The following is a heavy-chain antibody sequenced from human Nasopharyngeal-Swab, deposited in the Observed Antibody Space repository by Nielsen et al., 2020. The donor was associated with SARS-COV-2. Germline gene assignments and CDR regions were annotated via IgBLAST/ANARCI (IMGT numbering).Heavy chain of an antibody. J-gene: IGHJ4*02. V-gene: IGHV3-74*01. CDR3: ARVDETRLIDY. D-gene: IGHD3-16*01. CDR2: INSDGSST. Sequence: GGSLRLSCAASGFTFSSYWMHWVRQAPGKGLVWVSRINSDGSSTSYADSVKGRFTISRENAKNTLYLQMNSLRAEDTAVYYCARVDETRLIDYWGQGTLVTVSS. CDR1: GFTFSSYW.